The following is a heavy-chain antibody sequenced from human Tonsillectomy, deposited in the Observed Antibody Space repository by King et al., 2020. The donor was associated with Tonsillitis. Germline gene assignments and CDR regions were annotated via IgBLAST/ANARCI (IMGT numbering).Heavy chain of an antibody. Sequence: VQLVESGGGVVQPGRSLRLSCAASGFTFSSYGMHWVRQAPGKGLEWVAVISFDGSNKYYADSVKGRFTISRDNSKNTLYLQMNSLRAEDTAVYYCAKDKEKWLVQDAFDIWGQGTMVTVSS. CDR1: GFTFSSYG. J-gene: IGHJ3*02. CDR3: AKDKEKWLVQDAFDI. D-gene: IGHD6-19*01. CDR2: ISFDGSNK. V-gene: IGHV3-30*18.